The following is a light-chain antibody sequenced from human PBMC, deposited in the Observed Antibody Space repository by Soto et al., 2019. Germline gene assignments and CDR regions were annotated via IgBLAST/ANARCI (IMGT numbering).Light chain of an antibody. CDR2: LGS. Sequence: DVVMTPSPLSLPVTPGEPASISCRSSQSLLHSHGVTYLDWYLQKPGQSPQLLIYLGSNRASGVPDRFSGSGSGTDFTLKISRVEAEDVGVYYCMQALQTPMYTFGQGTKLEIK. J-gene: IGKJ2*01. V-gene: IGKV2-28*01. CDR1: QSLLHSHGVTY. CDR3: MQALQTPMYT.